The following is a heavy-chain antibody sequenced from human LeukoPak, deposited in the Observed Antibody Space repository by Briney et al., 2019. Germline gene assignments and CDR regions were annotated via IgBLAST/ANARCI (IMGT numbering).Heavy chain of an antibody. CDR2: IYYSGST. CDR3: AREGETGIGPFDY. D-gene: IGHD7-27*01. Sequence: SQTLSLTCTVSGGSISSGDYYWSRIRQPPGKGLEWIGYIYYSGSTYYDPSLKSRVTISVDTSKNQFSLKLSSVTAADTAVHYCAREGETGIGPFDYWGQGTLVTVSS. J-gene: IGHJ4*02. V-gene: IGHV4-30-4*01. CDR1: GGSISSGDYY.